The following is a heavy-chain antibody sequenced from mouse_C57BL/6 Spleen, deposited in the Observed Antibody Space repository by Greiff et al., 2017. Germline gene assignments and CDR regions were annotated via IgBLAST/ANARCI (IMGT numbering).Heavy chain of an antibody. Sequence: QVQLKQSGAELVKPGASVKMSCKASGYTFTTYPIEWMKQNHGKSLEWIGNFHPYNDDNKNNEKFKGKATLTVEKSSSPVYLELSRLTSDDSAVYYCARIDGYYAMDYWGQGTSVTVSS. CDR1: GYTFTTYP. CDR3: ARIDGYYAMDY. CDR2: FHPYNDDN. J-gene: IGHJ4*01. D-gene: IGHD2-3*01. V-gene: IGHV1-47*01.